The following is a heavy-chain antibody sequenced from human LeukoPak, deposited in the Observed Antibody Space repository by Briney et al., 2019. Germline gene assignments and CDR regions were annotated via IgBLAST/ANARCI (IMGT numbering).Heavy chain of an antibody. CDR3: ARSYYDFWGGYYRVAAPDYGMDV. CDR2: ISSSSSTI. Sequence: GGSLRLSCAASGFTFSSYGMNWVRQAPGKGLEWVSYISSSSSTIYYADSVKGRFTISRDNAKNSLYLQMNSLRDEDTAVYYCARSYYDFWGGYYRVAAPDYGMDVWGQGTTVTVSS. CDR1: GFTFSSYG. V-gene: IGHV3-48*02. D-gene: IGHD3-3*01. J-gene: IGHJ6*02.